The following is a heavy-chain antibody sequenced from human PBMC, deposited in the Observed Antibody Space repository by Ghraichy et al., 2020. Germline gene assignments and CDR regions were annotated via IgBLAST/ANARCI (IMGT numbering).Heavy chain of an antibody. J-gene: IGHJ6*02. D-gene: IGHD3-22*01. V-gene: IGHV3-48*03. Sequence: GGSLRLSCTASGFTFSSYEINWVRQAPGKGLEWVSYISSSGTTIYYADSVKDRFTISRDNAKNSLYLQMNSLRAEDTAVYYCARDPRYYADSSGYHRPYGMDVWGQGTTVTVSS. CDR1: GFTFSSYE. CDR3: ARDPRYYADSSGYHRPYGMDV. CDR2: ISSSGTTI.